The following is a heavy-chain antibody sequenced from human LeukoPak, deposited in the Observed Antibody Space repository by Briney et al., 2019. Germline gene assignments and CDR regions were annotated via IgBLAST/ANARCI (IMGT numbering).Heavy chain of an antibody. CDR3: ARAPRTGIVGNWFDP. CDR2: IYYSGST. CDR1: GGSISSGGYY. J-gene: IGHJ5*02. V-gene: IGHV4-31*03. D-gene: IGHD1-26*01. Sequence: SQTLSLTCTVSGGSISSGGYYWSWIRQHPGKGLEWIGYIYYSGSTYYNPSLKSRVTISVDTSKNQFSLKLSSVTAADTAVYYCARAPRTGIVGNWFDPWGQGTLVTVSS.